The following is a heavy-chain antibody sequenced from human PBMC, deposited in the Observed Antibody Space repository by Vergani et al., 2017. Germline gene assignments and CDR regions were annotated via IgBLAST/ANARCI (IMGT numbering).Heavy chain of an antibody. Sequence: VQLVQSGAEVKKPGASVKVSCKASGYTFTSYYMHWVRQAPGQGLEWMGIINPSGGSTSYAQKFQGRVTMTRDTSTSTVYMELSSLRSEDTAVYYCARDLFYYDSRTPFDYWGQGTLVTVSS. V-gene: IGHV1-46*01. CDR2: INPSGGST. CDR3: ARDLFYYDSRTPFDY. CDR1: GYTFTSYY. D-gene: IGHD3-22*01. J-gene: IGHJ4*02.